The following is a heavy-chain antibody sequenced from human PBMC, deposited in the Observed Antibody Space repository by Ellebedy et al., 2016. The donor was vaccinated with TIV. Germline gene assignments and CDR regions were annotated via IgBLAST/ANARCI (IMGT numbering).Heavy chain of an antibody. Sequence: GGSLRLSXAASGFTFSSYGMHWVRQAPGKGLEWVAVIWYDGSNKYYADSVKGRFTISRDNSKNTLYLQMNSLRAEDTAVYYCARVLERGYSGYDLGGYYGMDVWGQGTTVTVSS. CDR1: GFTFSSYG. V-gene: IGHV3-33*01. D-gene: IGHD5-12*01. CDR3: ARVLERGYSGYDLGGYYGMDV. J-gene: IGHJ6*02. CDR2: IWYDGSNK.